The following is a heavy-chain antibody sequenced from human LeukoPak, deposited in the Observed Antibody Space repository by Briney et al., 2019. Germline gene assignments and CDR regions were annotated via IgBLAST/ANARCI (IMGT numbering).Heavy chain of an antibody. CDR3: ARGELGILYDY. J-gene: IGHJ4*02. CDR2: INHSGST. D-gene: IGHD7-27*01. Sequence: PSETLSLTCAVYGGSFSGYYWSWIRQPPGKGLEWIGEINHSGSTNYNPSLTSRVTISVDTSKNQFSLKLSSVTAADTAVYYCARGELGILYDYWSQGTLVTVSS. CDR1: GGSFSGYY. V-gene: IGHV4-34*01.